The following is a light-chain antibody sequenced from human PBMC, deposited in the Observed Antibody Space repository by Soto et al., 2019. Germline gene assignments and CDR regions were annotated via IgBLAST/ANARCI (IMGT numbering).Light chain of an antibody. CDR3: LQRSNWSPLT. CDR1: QSVCYY. Sequence: DIVLTQSPATLSLSPGERATLSCRASQSVCYYLSWYQQKRGQAPRLLIYDASNRATGIPARISGSGSGTDFTLTIISLEPEDDAVLYCLQRSNWSPLTFGGGTKVEIK. V-gene: IGKV3-11*01. CDR2: DAS. J-gene: IGKJ4*01.